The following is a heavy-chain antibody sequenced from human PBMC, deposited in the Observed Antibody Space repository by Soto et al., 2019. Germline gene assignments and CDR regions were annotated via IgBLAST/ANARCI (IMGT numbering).Heavy chain of an antibody. J-gene: IGHJ4*02. Sequence: SETLSLTCTVSGGSISSGGYYGSWIRQHPGKGLEWIGYIYYSGSTQYKPSLKSRVTISEDTSKNQFSLKLSSVTAADTAVYYCARQEGGGGSSSGYHFDSWGQGPLVTAPQ. V-gene: IGHV4-31*03. CDR3: ARQEGGGGSSSGYHFDS. CDR2: IYYSGST. D-gene: IGHD5-18*01. CDR1: GGSISSGGYY.